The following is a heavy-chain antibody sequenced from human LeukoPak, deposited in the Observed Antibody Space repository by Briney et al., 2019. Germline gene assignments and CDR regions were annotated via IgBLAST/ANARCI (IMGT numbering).Heavy chain of an antibody. CDR2: IYYSGST. CDR3: ARGYSSAKAYYYYYYYMDV. CDR1: GGSIRSYY. Sequence: SETLSLTCSVSGGSIRSYYWSWIRQPPGKGLEWIGYIYYSGSTHYNPSLKSRVTISVDTSKNQFSLKLSSVTAADTAVYYCARGYSSAKAYYYYYYYMDVWGKGTTVTVSS. J-gene: IGHJ6*03. D-gene: IGHD6-25*01. V-gene: IGHV4-59*12.